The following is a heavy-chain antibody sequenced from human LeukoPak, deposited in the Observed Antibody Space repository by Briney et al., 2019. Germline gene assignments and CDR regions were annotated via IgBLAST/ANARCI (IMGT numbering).Heavy chain of an antibody. CDR2: IYPGDSNT. D-gene: IGHD2-2*01. V-gene: IGHV5-51*03. CDR3: ARGPYCSSTSCYSPYYSYYMDV. J-gene: IGHJ6*03. Sequence: GESLEISCKGSGYSFTNYWIGWVRQLPGKGLEWMGIIYPGDSNTRYSPSFQGQVTISADKAITTAYLQWSSLNASDNAMYYCARGPYCSSTSCYSPYYSYYMDVWGKGTTVTVS. CDR1: GYSFTNYW.